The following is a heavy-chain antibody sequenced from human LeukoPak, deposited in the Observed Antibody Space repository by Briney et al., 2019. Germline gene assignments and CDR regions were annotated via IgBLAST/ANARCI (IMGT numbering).Heavy chain of an antibody. Sequence: ASVKVSCKASGYTFTGYYMHWVRQAPGQGLEWMGWINPNSGGTNYAQKFQGRVTMTRDTSISTAYMELSRLRSDDTAVYYCARRIGGVVVYESFDLWGRGTLVTVSS. D-gene: IGHD2-8*02. CDR1: GYTFTGYY. CDR2: INPNSGGT. J-gene: IGHJ2*01. V-gene: IGHV1-2*02. CDR3: ARRIGGVVVYESFDL.